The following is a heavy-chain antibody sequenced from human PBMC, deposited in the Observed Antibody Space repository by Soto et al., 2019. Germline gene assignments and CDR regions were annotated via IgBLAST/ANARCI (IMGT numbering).Heavy chain of an antibody. Sequence: GASVKVSCKASGYNFTTYAIHWVRHAPGQRLEWMGWINTGKGNTKYSQKFQGRVTITRDTSASTAYMDLSSLRSGDTAVYYCARDPWGGAVDAFDIWGQGTMVTVSS. V-gene: IGHV1-3*04. CDR3: ARDPWGGAVDAFDI. CDR2: INTGKGNT. CDR1: GYNFTTYA. J-gene: IGHJ3*02. D-gene: IGHD3-10*01.